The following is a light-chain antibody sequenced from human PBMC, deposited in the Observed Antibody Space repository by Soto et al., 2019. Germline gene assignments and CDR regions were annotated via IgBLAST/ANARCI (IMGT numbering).Light chain of an antibody. CDR2: GAS. V-gene: IGKV3-20*01. CDR1: QSVSSSY. CDR3: QQYVSSRFT. Sequence: EIVLTQSPGTLSLSPGERATLSCRASQSVSSSYLAWYQQKPGQAPRLLIYGASSRATGIPDRFSGSGSGTDFTLTISRLDPEDFAVYYCQQYVSSRFTFGPGTKVDIK. J-gene: IGKJ3*01.